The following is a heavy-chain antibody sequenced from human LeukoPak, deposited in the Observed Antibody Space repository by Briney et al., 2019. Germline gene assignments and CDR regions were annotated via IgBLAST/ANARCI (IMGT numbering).Heavy chain of an antibody. J-gene: IGHJ4*02. CDR2: ISSSSSYI. D-gene: IGHD4-17*01. CDR3: ARTHLDYGDRYYFDY. Sequence: GRSLRLSCAASGFTSSSYSMNWVRQAPGKGLEWVSSISSSSSYIHYADSVKGQVTNSRDNAKNSLYLQMNSLRAEDTAVYYCARTHLDYGDRYYFDYWGQGTLVTVSS. CDR1: GFTSSSYS. V-gene: IGHV3-21*01.